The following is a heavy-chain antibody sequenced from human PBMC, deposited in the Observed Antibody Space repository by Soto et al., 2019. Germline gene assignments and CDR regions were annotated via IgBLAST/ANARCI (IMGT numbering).Heavy chain of an antibody. D-gene: IGHD5-18*01. CDR2: ISSSGSTI. J-gene: IGHJ6*02. Sequence: LRLSCAASGFTFSSYEMNWVRQAPGKGLEWVSYISSSGSTIYYADSVKGRFTISRDNAKNSLYLQMNSLRAEDTAVYYCAREARQLSYMDVWGQGTTVTVSS. CDR1: GFTFSSYE. CDR3: AREARQLSYMDV. V-gene: IGHV3-48*03.